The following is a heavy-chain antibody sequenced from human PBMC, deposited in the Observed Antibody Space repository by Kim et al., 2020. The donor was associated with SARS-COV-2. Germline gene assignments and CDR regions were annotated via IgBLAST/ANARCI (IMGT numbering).Heavy chain of an antibody. J-gene: IGHJ4*02. CDR2: SSSGTTT. V-gene: IGHV3-48*03. Sequence: SSSGTTTYYTASVKGRFTISRDNAKNSVYLQMNSLRAEDTAVYYCTARLDFWGQGALVIVSS. CDR3: TARLDF.